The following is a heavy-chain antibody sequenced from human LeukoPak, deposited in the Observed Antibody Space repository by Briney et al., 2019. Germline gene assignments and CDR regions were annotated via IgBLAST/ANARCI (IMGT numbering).Heavy chain of an antibody. CDR1: GGSISSIDDY. D-gene: IGHD3-3*01. CDR3: ASNEWSGYYFDY. CDR2: MYYSGST. V-gene: IGHV4-39*01. Sequence: SETLSLTCTVSGGSISSIDDYWGWIRQPPGKGLEWIGTMYYSGSTYYNPSLKSRDTISVDTSKNQFSLKLSSVTAADTALYYCASNEWSGYYFDYWGQGPLVTVSS. J-gene: IGHJ4*02.